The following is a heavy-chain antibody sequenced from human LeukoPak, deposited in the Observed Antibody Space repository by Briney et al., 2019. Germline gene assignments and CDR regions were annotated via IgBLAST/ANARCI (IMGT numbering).Heavy chain of an antibody. CDR1: GYTFTSYY. CDR3: ARDRSTMVRGVIIGWFDP. D-gene: IGHD3-10*01. V-gene: IGHV1-46*01. J-gene: IGHJ5*02. CDR2: INPSGGST. Sequence: ASVKVSCKASGYTFTSYYMHWVRQAPGQGLEWMGIINPSGGSTSYAQKFQGRVTMTRDTSASTAYMELSSLRSEDTAVYYCARDRSTMVRGVIIGWFDPWGQGTLVTVSS.